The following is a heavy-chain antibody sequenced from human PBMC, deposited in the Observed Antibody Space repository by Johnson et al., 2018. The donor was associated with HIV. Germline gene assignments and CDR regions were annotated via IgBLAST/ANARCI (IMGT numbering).Heavy chain of an antibody. CDR3: VKGLSRWSGDQSDAFDI. V-gene: IGHV3-30-3*01. CDR2: ISYDGSNE. D-gene: IGHD7-27*01. J-gene: IGHJ3*02. Sequence: QVQLVESGGGLVQPGGSLRLSCAASGFTFSSYAMHWVRQAPGKGLEWVAVISYDGSNEYYADYEKGRFTLSRDNSKNWLYLQMNSLRAEDTAIYYCVKGLSRWSGDQSDAFDIWGQGTMVTVSS. CDR1: GFTFSSYA.